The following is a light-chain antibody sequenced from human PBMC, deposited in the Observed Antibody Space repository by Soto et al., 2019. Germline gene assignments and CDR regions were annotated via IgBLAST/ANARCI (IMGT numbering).Light chain of an antibody. CDR3: QEYNDWRPIT. CDR1: QSVSIN. Sequence: EIVMTQSPATLSVSPGERATLSCRASQSVSINLAWYQQKPGQAPRLLIYDASTRATGIPVRFSGSGSGTEFTLTITSLQFEDFAVYYCQEYNDWRPITFGGGTKVDIK. V-gene: IGKV3-15*01. J-gene: IGKJ4*01. CDR2: DAS.